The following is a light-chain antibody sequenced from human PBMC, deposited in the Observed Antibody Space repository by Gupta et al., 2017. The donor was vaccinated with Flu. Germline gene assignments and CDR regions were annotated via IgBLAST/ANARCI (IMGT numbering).Light chain of an antibody. Sequence: FSVSPGGTVTLTCGLSSGSVSTSYYPSWYQQTPGQAPRTLIYSTNTRSSGVPDRFSGSILGNKAALTITGAQADDESDYYCVLYMGSGISVFGGGTKLTVL. CDR3: VLYMGSGISV. J-gene: IGLJ3*02. V-gene: IGLV8-61*01. CDR1: SGSVSTSYY. CDR2: STN.